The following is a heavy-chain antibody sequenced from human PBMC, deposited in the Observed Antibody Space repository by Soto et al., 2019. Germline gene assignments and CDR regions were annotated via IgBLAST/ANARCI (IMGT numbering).Heavy chain of an antibody. CDR1: GFTFSSYA. J-gene: IGHJ4*02. V-gene: IGHV3-23*01. CDR3: AKDVEYCSSTSCPGAFDY. Sequence: PGGSLRLSCAASGFTFSSYAMSWVRQAPGKGLEWVSAISGSGGSTYSADSVKGRFTISRDNSKTTLYLQMNSLRAEDTAVYYCAKDVEYCSSTSCPGAFDYWGKGTLVTVSS. D-gene: IGHD2-2*01. CDR2: ISGSGGST.